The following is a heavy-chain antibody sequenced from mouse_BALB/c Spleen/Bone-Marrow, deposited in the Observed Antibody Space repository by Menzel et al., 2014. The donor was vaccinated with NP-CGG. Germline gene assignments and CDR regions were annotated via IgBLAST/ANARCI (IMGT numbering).Heavy chain of an antibody. J-gene: IGHJ4*01. Sequence: SGAALMRPGASVKISCKATGYTFSSYWIEWVKQRPGHGLEWIGEILPGSGSTNYNEKFKGKATFTADTSSNTAYMQLSSLTSEDSAVYYCARGIDYYAMDYWGQGTSVTVSS. V-gene: IGHV1-9*01. CDR1: GYTFSSYW. CDR2: ILPGSGST. CDR3: ARGIDYYAMDY.